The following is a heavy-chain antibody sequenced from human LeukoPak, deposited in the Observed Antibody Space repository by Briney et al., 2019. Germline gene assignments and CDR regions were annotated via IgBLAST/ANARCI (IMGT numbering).Heavy chain of an antibody. CDR2: ISGSGGST. Sequence: SGGSLRLSCAASGFTFSSYAMSWVRQAPGKGLEWVSAISGSGGSTYYADSVKGRFTISRDNSKNTLYLQMNSLRAEDTAVYYCAKWRAYDSSGYYYGYYFDYWGQGTLVTVSS. CDR3: AKWRAYDSSGYYYGYYFDY. D-gene: IGHD3-22*01. J-gene: IGHJ4*02. CDR1: GFTFSSYA. V-gene: IGHV3-23*01.